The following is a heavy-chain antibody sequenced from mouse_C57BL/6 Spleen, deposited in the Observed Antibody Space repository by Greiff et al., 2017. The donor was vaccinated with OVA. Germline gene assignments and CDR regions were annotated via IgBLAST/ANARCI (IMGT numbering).Heavy chain of an antibody. Sequence: EVQLQQSGTVLARPGASVKMSCKTSGYTFTSYWMHWVKQRPGQGLEWIGAIYPGNSDTSYNQKFKGKAKLTAVTSASTAYMELSSLTNEDSAVYYCTRALYGTNAMDYWGQGTSVTVSS. CDR1: GYTFTSYW. CDR2: IYPGNSDT. D-gene: IGHD2-1*01. V-gene: IGHV1-5*01. J-gene: IGHJ4*01. CDR3: TRALYGTNAMDY.